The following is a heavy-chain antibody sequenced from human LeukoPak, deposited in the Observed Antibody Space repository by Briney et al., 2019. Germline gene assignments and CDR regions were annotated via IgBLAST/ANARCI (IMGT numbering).Heavy chain of an antibody. CDR2: IWYDGSNK. Sequence: GGSLRLSCAASGFTFSHYGMHWVRQAPGKGLEWVAVIWYDGSNKYYADSVKGRFTISRENSKNMMYLQMNSLRAEDTAVYYCARAPEGRYCRSTSCYYWFDPWGQGTLVTVSS. CDR1: GFTFSHYG. J-gene: IGHJ5*02. CDR3: ARAPEGRYCRSTSCYYWFDP. D-gene: IGHD2-2*01. V-gene: IGHV3-33*01.